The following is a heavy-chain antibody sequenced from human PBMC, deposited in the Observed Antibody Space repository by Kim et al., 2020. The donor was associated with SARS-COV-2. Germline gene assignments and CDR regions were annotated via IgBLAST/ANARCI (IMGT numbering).Heavy chain of an antibody. V-gene: IGHV3-21*06. CDR2: ISSSSRYI. Sequence: GGSLRLSCAASGFTFSSYSMVWVRQVPRKGLAWVSSISSSSRYIYYADSVKGRFTISRDNARNSLYLQMNSLRVEDTALYYCARGPTDFGDYANNWFFDL. D-gene: IGHD4-17*01. J-gene: IGHJ2*01. CDR1: GFTFSSYS. CDR3: ARGPTDFGDYANNWFFDL.